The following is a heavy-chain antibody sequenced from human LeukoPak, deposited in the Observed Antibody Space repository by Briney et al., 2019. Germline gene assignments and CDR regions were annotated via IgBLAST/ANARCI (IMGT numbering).Heavy chain of an antibody. J-gene: IGHJ4*01. CDR3: TKSTSYYDSSGYYWFDY. CDR1: GFTFDDYA. Sequence: GGSLRLSCAASGFTFDDYAMHWVRQASGKGLEWVSGISWNSGSIGYADSVKGRFTISRDNAKNSLYLQMNSLRAEDTDLYYCTKSTSYYDSSGYYWFDYWGXGTXVTVSS. CDR2: ISWNSGSI. D-gene: IGHD3-22*01. V-gene: IGHV3-9*01.